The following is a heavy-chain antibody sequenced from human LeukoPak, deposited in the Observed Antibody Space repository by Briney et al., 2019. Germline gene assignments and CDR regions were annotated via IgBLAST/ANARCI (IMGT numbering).Heavy chain of an antibody. CDR2: ISSSSSYI. CDR1: GFTFSSYS. CDR3: ARDILWYSSGWDPDY. Sequence: GGSLRLSCAASGFTFSSYSMNWVRQAPGKGLEWVSSISSSSSYIYYADSVKGRFTISRDNAKNSLYLQMNSPRAEDTAVYYCARDILWYSSGWDPDYWGQGTLVTVSS. V-gene: IGHV3-21*01. J-gene: IGHJ4*02. D-gene: IGHD6-19*01.